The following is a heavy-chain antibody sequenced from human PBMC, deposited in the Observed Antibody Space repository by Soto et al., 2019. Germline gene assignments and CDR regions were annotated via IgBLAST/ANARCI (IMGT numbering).Heavy chain of an antibody. Sequence: GESLKISCKGSGYSFTSYWIGWVRQMPGKGLEWMGIIYPGDSDTRYSPSFQGQVTISADRSISTAYLQWSSLKASDTAMYYCARQRRYCSGGSCYLTWFDPWGQGNLVTVSS. V-gene: IGHV5-51*01. CDR1: GYSFTSYW. J-gene: IGHJ5*02. CDR3: ARQRRYCSGGSCYLTWFDP. CDR2: IYPGDSDT. D-gene: IGHD2-15*01.